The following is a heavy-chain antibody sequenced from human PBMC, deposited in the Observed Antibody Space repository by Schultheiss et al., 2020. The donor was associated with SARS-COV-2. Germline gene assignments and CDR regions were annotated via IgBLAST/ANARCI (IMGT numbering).Heavy chain of an antibody. CDR3: ARDSPWLRTYYYYGMDV. CDR1: GFTFSSHS. Sequence: GGSLRLSCAASGFTFSSHSMNWVRQAPGKGLEWVSSISSSSSYIYYADSVKGRFTISRDNAKNSLYLQMNSLRAEDTAVYYCARDSPWLRTYYYYGMDVWGQGTTVTVSS. D-gene: IGHD5-12*01. CDR2: ISSSSSYI. J-gene: IGHJ6*02. V-gene: IGHV3-21*01.